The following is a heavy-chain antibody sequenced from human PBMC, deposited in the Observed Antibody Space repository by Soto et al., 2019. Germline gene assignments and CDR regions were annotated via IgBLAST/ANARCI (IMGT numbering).Heavy chain of an antibody. J-gene: IGHJ3*02. D-gene: IGHD1-26*01. V-gene: IGHV1-18*01. CDR3: ARELPVRDAFDI. Sequence: ASVQVSCKASGYTFTSYVISWVRQAPGQGLEWMGWISAYNGNTNYAQKLQGRVTMTTDTSTSTAYMELRSLRSDDTAVYYCARELPVRDAFDIWGQGTMVTVSS. CDR1: GYTFTSYV. CDR2: ISAYNGNT.